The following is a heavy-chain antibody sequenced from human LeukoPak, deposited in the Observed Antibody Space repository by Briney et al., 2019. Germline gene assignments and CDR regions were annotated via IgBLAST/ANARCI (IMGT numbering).Heavy chain of an antibody. J-gene: IGHJ6*03. CDR2: IIPIFGTA. CDR3: ASYSAVAGSYYYYYYMDV. Sequence: SVKVSCKASGYTFTGYYMHWVRQAPGQALEWMGGIIPIFGTANYAQKFQGRVTITADKSTSTAYMELISLRSEDTAVYYCASYSAVAGSYYYYYYMDVWGKGTTVTVSS. V-gene: IGHV1-69*06. D-gene: IGHD6-19*01. CDR1: GYTFTGYY.